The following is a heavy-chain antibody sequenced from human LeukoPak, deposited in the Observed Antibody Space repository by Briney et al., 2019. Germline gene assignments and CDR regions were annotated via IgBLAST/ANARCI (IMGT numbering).Heavy chain of an antibody. V-gene: IGHV4-30-4*01. J-gene: IGHJ3*02. CDR1: GGSISSGDYY. D-gene: IGHD3-9*01. Sequence: SQTLSLTCTVSGGSISSGDYYWSWIRQPPGKGLEWIGYIYYSGSTYYNPSLKSRVTISVDTSKNQFSLKLSSVTAADTAVYYCARTDILTGYSVWAFDIWGQGTMVTVSS. CDR3: ARTDILTGYSVWAFDI. CDR2: IYYSGST.